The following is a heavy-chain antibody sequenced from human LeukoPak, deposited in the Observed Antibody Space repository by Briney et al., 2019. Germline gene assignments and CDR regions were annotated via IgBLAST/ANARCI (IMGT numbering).Heavy chain of an antibody. V-gene: IGHV4-39*01. CDR3: ARHSSSWYNDYYYYMDV. J-gene: IGHJ6*03. D-gene: IGHD6-13*01. CDR1: GGSISSGSYY. CDR2: IYYSGST. Sequence: PSETLSLTCTVSGGSISSGSYYWSWIRQPAGKGLEWIGSIYYSGSTYYNPSLKSRVTLSIDTSKNQFSLNLSSVTAADTAVYYCARHSSSWYNDYYYYMDVWGKGTTVTVSS.